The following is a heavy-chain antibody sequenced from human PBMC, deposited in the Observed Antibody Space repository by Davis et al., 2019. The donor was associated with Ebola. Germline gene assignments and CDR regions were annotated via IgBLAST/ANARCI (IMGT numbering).Heavy chain of an antibody. CDR2: IVVGSGNT. CDR1: GFTFTSSA. Sequence: SVKVSCKASGFTFTSSAMQWVRQARGQRLEWIGWIVVGSGNTNYAQKFQERVTITRDMSTSTAYMELSSLRSEDTAVYYCAAVRLTMIVDYGMDVWGKGTTVTVSS. D-gene: IGHD3-22*01. J-gene: IGHJ6*04. V-gene: IGHV1-58*02. CDR3: AAVRLTMIVDYGMDV.